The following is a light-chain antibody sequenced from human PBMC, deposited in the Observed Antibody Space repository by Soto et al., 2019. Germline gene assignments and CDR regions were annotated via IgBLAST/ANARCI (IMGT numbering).Light chain of an antibody. Sequence: EIVLTQSPGTLSLSPGERATLSCRASQSVSSSYLAWYQQKPGQAPRLLIYGASSRATGIPDRVSGSGSGTDFTLTISRLEPEDSAVYYCQQYGSSPFTFGGGTKVEIK. CDR3: QQYGSSPFT. V-gene: IGKV3-20*01. CDR2: GAS. J-gene: IGKJ4*01. CDR1: QSVSSSY.